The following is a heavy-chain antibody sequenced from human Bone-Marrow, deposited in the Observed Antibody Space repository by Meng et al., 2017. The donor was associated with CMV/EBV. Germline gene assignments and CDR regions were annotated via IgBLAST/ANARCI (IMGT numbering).Heavy chain of an antibody. J-gene: IGHJ4*02. V-gene: IGHV3-21*01. CDR1: GGSVNSGNYY. CDR3: ARESPVARPDY. CDR2: ISSSSSYI. D-gene: IGHD2-15*01. Sequence: ETLSLTCTVSGGSVNSGNYYWSWIRQPPGKGLEWVSSISSSSSYIYYADSVKGRFTISRDNAKNSLYLQMNSLRAEDTAVYYCARESPVARPDYWGQGTLVTVSS.